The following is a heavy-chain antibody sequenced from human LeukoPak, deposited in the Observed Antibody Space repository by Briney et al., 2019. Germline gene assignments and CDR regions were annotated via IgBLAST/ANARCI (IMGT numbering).Heavy chain of an antibody. Sequence: PGGSLRLSCAASGFTFSSYWMTWVRQAPGKGLEWVANIKGDGSEKYYVDSVKGRFTIARDNAKSSLFLQMNSLRAEDTAVYYCARDVSSSSGLDYFDYWGQGTLVTVSP. CDR1: GFTFSSYW. D-gene: IGHD6-6*01. CDR3: ARDVSSSSGLDYFDY. V-gene: IGHV3-7*01. CDR2: IKGDGSEK. J-gene: IGHJ4*02.